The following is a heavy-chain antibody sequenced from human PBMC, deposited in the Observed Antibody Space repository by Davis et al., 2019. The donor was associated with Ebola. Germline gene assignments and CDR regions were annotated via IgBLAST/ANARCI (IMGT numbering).Heavy chain of an antibody. CDR2: INSDGSTP. J-gene: IGHJ6*02. V-gene: IGHV3-74*01. CDR3: ARWERTAMVQGVIFREGYYGMDV. D-gene: IGHD3-10*01. Sequence: PGGSLRLSCAASGFTFSSYWMHWVRQAPGKGLVWVPRINSDGSTPTPPASVKGRFTISRDNAKNTLYLQMNSLRAEDTAVYYCARWERTAMVQGVIFREGYYGMDVWGQGTTVTVSS. CDR1: GFTFSSYW.